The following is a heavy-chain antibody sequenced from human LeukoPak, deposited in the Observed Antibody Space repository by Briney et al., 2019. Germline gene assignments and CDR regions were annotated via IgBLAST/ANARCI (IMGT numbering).Heavy chain of an antibody. CDR3: ARGYYDSSGYPGDFDY. CDR2: INPNSGGT. J-gene: IGHJ4*02. D-gene: IGHD3-22*01. Sequence: ASVKVSCKASGYTFTGYYMHWVRQAPGQGLEWMGWINPNSGGTNYAQKFQGRVTMTRDTSIGTAYMELSRLRSDDTAVYYCARGYYDSSGYPGDFDYWGQGTLVTVSS. CDR1: GYTFTGYY. V-gene: IGHV1-2*02.